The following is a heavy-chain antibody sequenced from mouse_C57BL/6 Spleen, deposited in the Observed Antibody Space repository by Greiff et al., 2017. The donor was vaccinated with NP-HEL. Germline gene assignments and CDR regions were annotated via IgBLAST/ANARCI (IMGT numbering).Heavy chain of an antibody. J-gene: IGHJ2*01. CDR1: GYTFTSYW. D-gene: IGHD1-1*01. CDR2: IHPNSGST. V-gene: IGHV1-64*01. CDR3: ARDTTVVATNYFDY. Sequence: VQLQQSGAELVKPGASVKLSCKASGYTFTSYWMHWVKQRPGQGLEWIGMIHPNSGSTNYNEKFKSKATLTVDKSSSTAYMQLSSLTSEDSAVYYCARDTTVVATNYFDYWGQGTTLTVSS.